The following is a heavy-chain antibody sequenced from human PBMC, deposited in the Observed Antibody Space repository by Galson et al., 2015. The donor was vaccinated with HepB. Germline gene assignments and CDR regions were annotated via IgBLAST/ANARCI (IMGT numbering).Heavy chain of an antibody. CDR2: MVVGSGNT. J-gene: IGHJ6*02. D-gene: IGHD6-6*01. Sequence: SVKVSCKASGFTFTSSAVQWVRQARGQGLEWIGWMVVGSGNTIYAQKLQERVTFTRDMSTTTAFMELSSLRSEDTAVYYCAADRREQLDHRNYYSYGIDVWGQGTTVTVSS. CDR3: AADRREQLDHRNYYSYGIDV. CDR1: GFTFTSSA. V-gene: IGHV1-58*01.